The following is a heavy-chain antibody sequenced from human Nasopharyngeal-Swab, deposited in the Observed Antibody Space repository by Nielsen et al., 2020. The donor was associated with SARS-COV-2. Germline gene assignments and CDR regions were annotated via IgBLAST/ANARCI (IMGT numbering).Heavy chain of an antibody. V-gene: IGHV1-2*04. CDR1: GYTFTGYY. J-gene: IGHJ4*02. Sequence: ASVKVSCKASGYTFTGYYMHWVRQAPGQGLEWMGWINPNSGGTNYAQKFQGWVTMTRDTSISTAYMKLSRLRSDDTAVYSCAKQSDSSGYYHPFDYWGQGTLVTVSS. CDR3: AKQSDSSGYYHPFDY. D-gene: IGHD3-22*01. CDR2: INPNSGGT.